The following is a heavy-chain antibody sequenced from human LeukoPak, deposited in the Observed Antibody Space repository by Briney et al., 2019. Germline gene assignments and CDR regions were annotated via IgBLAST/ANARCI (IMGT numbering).Heavy chain of an antibody. CDR1: GSTFSSYW. CDR3: ARGRQYYYDSSGYHPIDY. CDR2: ISSSGSNI. J-gene: IGHJ4*02. V-gene: IGHV3-48*04. D-gene: IGHD3-22*01. Sequence: PGGSLRLSCAASGSTFSSYWMSWVRQAPGKGLEWVSYISSSGSNIYYADSVKGRFTISRDNAKNSLYLQMNSLRAEDTAVYYCARGRQYYYDSSGYHPIDYWGQGTLVTVSS.